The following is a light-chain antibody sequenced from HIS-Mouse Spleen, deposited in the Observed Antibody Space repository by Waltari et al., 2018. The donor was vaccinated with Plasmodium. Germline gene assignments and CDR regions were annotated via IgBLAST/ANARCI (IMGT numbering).Light chain of an antibody. CDR3: QQANSFPLT. J-gene: IGKJ4*01. Sequence: DIQMTHSPSSVSASVGDSVPIPCGASQGISIWLAWYQQKPGKAPKLLIYAAYSLQSRVPSRFSGSGSGTDFTLTISSLQPEDFATYDCQQANSFPLTFGGGTKVEIK. CDR2: AAY. V-gene: IGKV1-12*01. CDR1: QGISIW.